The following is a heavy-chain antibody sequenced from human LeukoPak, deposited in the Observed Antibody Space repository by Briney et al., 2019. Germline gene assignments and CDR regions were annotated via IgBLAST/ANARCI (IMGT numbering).Heavy chain of an antibody. J-gene: IGHJ4*02. CDR3: AKGAYDYIEMGYFDY. CDR2: IVAISGST. Sequence: PGGSLRLSCAASGFSISNSAMSWVRQAPGKGLEWVSLIVAISGSTFYAASVKGRFTISRDSSKNTLYLQMNSLRAEDMAVYYCAKGAYDYIEMGYFDYWGQGTLVTVSS. D-gene: IGHD5-12*01. CDR1: GFSISNSA. V-gene: IGHV3-23*01.